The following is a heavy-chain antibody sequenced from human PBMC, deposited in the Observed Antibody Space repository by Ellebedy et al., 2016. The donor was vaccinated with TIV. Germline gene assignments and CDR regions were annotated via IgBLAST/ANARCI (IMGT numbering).Heavy chain of an antibody. CDR3: AIHDYPEGELPGGIDY. J-gene: IGHJ4*02. D-gene: IGHD1-7*01. Sequence: SETLSLTCTVSGGPISSSGYYWGWIRQPPGKGLEWIGSISYSGSTYYNPSLKSRVNISVDTSKNQVSLKLSSVTAADRAMYYCAIHDYPEGELPGGIDYWGQGTLVTVSS. V-gene: IGHV4-39*01. CDR2: ISYSGST. CDR1: GGPISSSGYY.